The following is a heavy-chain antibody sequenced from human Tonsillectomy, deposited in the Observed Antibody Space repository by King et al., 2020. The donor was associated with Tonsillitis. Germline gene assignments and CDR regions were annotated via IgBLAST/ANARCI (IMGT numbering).Heavy chain of an antibody. CDR2: ISYDGSNK. D-gene: IGHD6-13*01. CDR1: GFTFSSYG. J-gene: IGHJ4*02. V-gene: IGHV3-30*18. CDR3: AKDRWGGSSWRVDY. Sequence: VQLVESGGGVVQPGRSLRLSCAASGFTFSSYGMHWVRQAPGKGLEWVAGISYDGSNKYYAESVKGRFTISRDNSKNTLYLQMNSLRAEDTAVYYCAKDRWGGSSWRVDYWGQGTLVTVSS.